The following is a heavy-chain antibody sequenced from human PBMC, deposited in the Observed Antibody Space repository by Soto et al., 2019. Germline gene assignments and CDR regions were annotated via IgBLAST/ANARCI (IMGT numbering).Heavy chain of an antibody. J-gene: IGHJ6*02. CDR1: GGSISSSNW. Sequence: QVQLQESGPGLVKPSGTLSLTCAVSGGSISSSNWWSWVRQPPGKGLAWIGEIYHSGSTNYNPSLRSRLSISVDESKNQVPLKLSAVSTADTAVFYCARDGYYGILSCAVSRSMDVWGQGTTVTVSS. D-gene: IGHD3-9*01. CDR3: ARDGYYGILSCAVSRSMDV. CDR2: IYHSGST. V-gene: IGHV4-4*02.